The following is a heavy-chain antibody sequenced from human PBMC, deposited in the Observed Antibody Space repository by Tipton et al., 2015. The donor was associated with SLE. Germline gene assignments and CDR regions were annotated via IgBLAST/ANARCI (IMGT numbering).Heavy chain of an antibody. CDR1: GDSISSGNYY. CDR2: IYNSGRT. CDR3: VVPAVKNYFDP. D-gene: IGHD2-2*01. V-gene: IGHV4-61*09. Sequence: TLSLTCTVSGDSISSGNYYWSWIRQPAGKGLEWIGHIYNSGRTKYSPSLKSRVTISLDTSKNQFSLRLTSVTAADTAVYYCVVPAVKNYFDPWGPGTLVIVSS. J-gene: IGHJ5*02.